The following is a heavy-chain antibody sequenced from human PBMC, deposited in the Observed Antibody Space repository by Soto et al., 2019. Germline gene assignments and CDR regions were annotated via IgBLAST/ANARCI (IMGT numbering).Heavy chain of an antibody. J-gene: IGHJ4*02. V-gene: IGHV4-61*01. Sequence: PSETLSLTCTVSGGSVSNGMYYWSWIRQPPGKGLEWIGNVYFTGTTIYNPSLKSRVTMSVDTYKDQFFLKLTSVTAADTAVYYCARGTAMAFDYWGQGTLVTVSS. CDR3: ARGTAMAFDY. CDR1: GGSVSNGMYY. D-gene: IGHD5-18*01. CDR2: VYFTGTT.